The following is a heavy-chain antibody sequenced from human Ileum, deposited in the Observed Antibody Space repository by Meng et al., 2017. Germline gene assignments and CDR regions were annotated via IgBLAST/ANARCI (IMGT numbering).Heavy chain of an antibody. CDR2: LSGNSNT. J-gene: IGHJ4*02. D-gene: IGHD3-9*01. CDR3: ARGIGTHGRYYSDY. CDR1: GFIFSSYG. Sequence: EVQLLESGGGFVQPGGSLRLSCTASGFIFSSYGLSWVRQAPGKGLDWVSGLSGNSNTYYAESVMGRFAISRDNSKNTLYLQMNSLKAEDTAVYYCARGIGTHGRYYSDYWGQGTLVTVSS. V-gene: IGHV3-23*03.